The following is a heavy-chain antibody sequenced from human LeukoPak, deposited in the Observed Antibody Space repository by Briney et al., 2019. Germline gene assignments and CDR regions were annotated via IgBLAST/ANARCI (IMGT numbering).Heavy chain of an antibody. V-gene: IGHV4-38-2*02. CDR2: IYHSGST. CDR3: ARDPLGPDY. CDR1: GYSISSGYY. J-gene: IGHJ4*02. Sequence: SETLSLTCTVSGYSISSGYYWGWIRQPPGKGLEWIGSIYHSGSTYYNPSLKSRVTISVDTPKNQFSLKLSSVTAADTAVYYCARDPLGPDYWGQGTLVTVSS.